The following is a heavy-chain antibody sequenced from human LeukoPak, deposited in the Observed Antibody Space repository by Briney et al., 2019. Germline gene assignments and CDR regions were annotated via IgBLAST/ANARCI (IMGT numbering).Heavy chain of an antibody. V-gene: IGHV1-69*05. CDR2: IIPIFGTA. D-gene: IGHD3-22*01. Sequence: ASVKVSCKASGGTFSSYAISWVRQAPGQGLEWMGGIIPIFGTANYAQKFQGRVTITTDESTSTAYMELSSLRSEDTAVYYCAKDDDYYDSSGPPGAFDIWGQGTMVTVSS. CDR3: AKDDDYYDSSGPPGAFDI. CDR1: GGTFSSYA. J-gene: IGHJ3*02.